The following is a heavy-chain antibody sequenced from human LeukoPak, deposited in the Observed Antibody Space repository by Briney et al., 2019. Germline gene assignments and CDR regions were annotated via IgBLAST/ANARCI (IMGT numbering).Heavy chain of an antibody. D-gene: IGHD3-10*01. Sequence: GGSLRLSCAASGFTISFYWMSWVRQAPGKGLEWVANINQVASEKNYVDSVKGRFTISRDNAKNSLYLQMNSVRAEDTAMYYCVRDGGYYGPDSWGQGALVSVPS. CDR1: GFTISFYW. CDR2: INQVASEK. V-gene: IGHV3-7*04. CDR3: VRDGGYYGPDS. J-gene: IGHJ4*02.